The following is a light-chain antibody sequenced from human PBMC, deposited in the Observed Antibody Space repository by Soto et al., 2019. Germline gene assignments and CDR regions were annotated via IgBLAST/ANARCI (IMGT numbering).Light chain of an antibody. CDR1: QSISNW. CDR3: QRYDTYSRT. V-gene: IGKV1-5*01. Sequence: DIQMTQSPSIVSASVGDRVTITCRASQSISNWLAWYQQKPGKAPKLLIYDASSLESGVPSRFSGSGSGTEFTLTISRLQPDDFATYYCQRYDTYSRTFGQGTKVDIK. CDR2: DAS. J-gene: IGKJ1*01.